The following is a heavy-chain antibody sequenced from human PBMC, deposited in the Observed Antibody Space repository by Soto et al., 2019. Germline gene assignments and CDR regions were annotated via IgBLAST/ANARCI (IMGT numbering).Heavy chain of an antibody. J-gene: IGHJ3*02. V-gene: IGHV1-8*01. CDR3: VRVSDHYDSNGYSIDAFDI. D-gene: IGHD3-22*01. CDR1: GYTFTSYD. Sequence: ASVKVSCKASGYTFTSYDINWVRQATGQGLEWMGWMNPNSGNTGYAQKFQGRVTMTRNTSISTAYMELSSLRSEDTAVYYCVRVSDHYDSNGYSIDAFDIWGQGTMVTVSS. CDR2: MNPNSGNT.